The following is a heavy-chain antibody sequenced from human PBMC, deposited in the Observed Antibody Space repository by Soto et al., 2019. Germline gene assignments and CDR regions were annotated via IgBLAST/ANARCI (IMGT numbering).Heavy chain of an antibody. V-gene: IGHV1-18*04. Sequence: ASVKVSCKASGYTFTSYGISWVRQAPGQGLEWMGWISAYSGNTNYAQKLQGRGTMTPDTSTSTAYMELRSLRSDDTAVYYCARDAPLGYSSSTSCSSFDYWGQGTLVTVSS. J-gene: IGHJ4*02. D-gene: IGHD2-2*01. CDR2: ISAYSGNT. CDR3: ARDAPLGYSSSTSCSSFDY. CDR1: GYTFTSYG.